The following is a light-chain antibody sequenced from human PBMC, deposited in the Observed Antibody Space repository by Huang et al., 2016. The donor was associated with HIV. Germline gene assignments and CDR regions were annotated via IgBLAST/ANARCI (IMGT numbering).Light chain of an antibody. V-gene: IGKV1-39*01. CDR1: QSITSY. Sequence: DIPMTQSTSSLSASVGDRVTITCRESQSITSYLNWYQQKPGKAPQILIYAATSLQSGVPSRFSGSGSGTDFTLTINSLQREDFATYYCQQSYSMPPTFGQGTRLEIK. CDR3: QQSYSMPPT. J-gene: IGKJ5*01. CDR2: AAT.